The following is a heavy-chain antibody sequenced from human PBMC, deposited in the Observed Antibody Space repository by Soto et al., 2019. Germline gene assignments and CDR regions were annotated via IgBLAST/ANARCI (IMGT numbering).Heavy chain of an antibody. CDR1: GYTFTSDD. Sequence: QVQLVQSGAEVKKPGASVKVSCKASGYTFTSDDINWVRQATGQGLEWMGWLNPYSGDTGYAQKFLGRVTLTRDTSIGTDYMELSSLRPEDTAVYYCARGVAAAGTDWFDPWGQGTLVTVSS. V-gene: IGHV1-8*01. CDR3: ARGVAAAGTDWFDP. CDR2: LNPYSGDT. J-gene: IGHJ5*02. D-gene: IGHD6-13*01.